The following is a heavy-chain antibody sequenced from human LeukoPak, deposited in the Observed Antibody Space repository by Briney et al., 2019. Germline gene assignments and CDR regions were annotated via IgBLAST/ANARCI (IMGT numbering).Heavy chain of an antibody. CDR1: GGSISSYY. Sequence: SETLSLTCTVSGGSISSYYWSWILQPPGKGLEWIGYIYYSGSTNYNPSLKSRVTISVDTSKNQFSLKLSSVTAADTAVYYCARGSSGGTRYYYYYMDVWGKGTTVTVSS. J-gene: IGHJ6*03. V-gene: IGHV4-59*01. D-gene: IGHD6-19*01. CDR2: IYYSGST. CDR3: ARGSSGGTRYYYYYMDV.